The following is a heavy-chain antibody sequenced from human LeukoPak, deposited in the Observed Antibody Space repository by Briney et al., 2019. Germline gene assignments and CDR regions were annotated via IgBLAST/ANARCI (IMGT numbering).Heavy chain of an antibody. Sequence: SETLSLTCTVSGGSISSYYWSWIRQPPGKGLEWIGEINHSGSTNYSPSLKSRVTISVDTSKNQFSLKLSSVTAADTAVYYCARGSSSSFDYWGQGTLVTVSS. CDR3: ARGSSSSFDY. J-gene: IGHJ4*02. D-gene: IGHD6-6*01. V-gene: IGHV4-34*01. CDR2: INHSGST. CDR1: GGSISSYY.